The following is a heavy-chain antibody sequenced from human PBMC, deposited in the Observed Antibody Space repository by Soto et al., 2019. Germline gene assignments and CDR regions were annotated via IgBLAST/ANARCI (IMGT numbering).Heavy chain of an antibody. CDR2: IWYDGSNK. CDR1: GFTFSSYG. J-gene: IGHJ6*02. D-gene: IGHD6-19*01. CDR3: ARENIAVAAQTIYYYYGMDV. Sequence: PGGSLRLSCAASGFTFSSYGMHWVRQAPGKGLEWVAVIWYDGSNKYYADSVKGRFTISRDNSKNTLYLQMNSLRAEDTAVYYCARENIAVAAQTIYYYYGMDVWGQGTTVTVSS. V-gene: IGHV3-33*01.